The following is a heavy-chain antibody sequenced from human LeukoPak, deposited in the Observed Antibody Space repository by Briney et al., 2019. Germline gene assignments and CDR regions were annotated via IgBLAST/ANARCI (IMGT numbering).Heavy chain of an antibody. Sequence: GGSLRLSCAASGFTFDDYAMHWVRQAPGKGLEWVSGISWNSGSIGYADSVKGRFTISRDNAKNSLYLQMNSLRAEDTALYYCAKAPVGFSESYFDYWGQGTLVTVSS. D-gene: IGHD1-26*01. V-gene: IGHV3-9*01. CDR1: GFTFDDYA. J-gene: IGHJ4*02. CDR2: ISWNSGSI. CDR3: AKAPVGFSESYFDY.